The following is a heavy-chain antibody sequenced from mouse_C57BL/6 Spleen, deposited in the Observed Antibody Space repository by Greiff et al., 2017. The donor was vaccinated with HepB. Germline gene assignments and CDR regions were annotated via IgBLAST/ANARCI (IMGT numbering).Heavy chain of an antibody. CDR1: GFTFSSYA. J-gene: IGHJ4*01. CDR2: ISSGGDYI. CDR3: TRVANWDGYYYAMDY. Sequence: DVHLVESGEGLVKPGGSLKLSCAASGFTFSSYAMSWVRQTPEKRLEWVAYISSGGDYIYYADTVKGRFTISRDNARNTLYLQMSSLKSEDTAMYYCTRVANWDGYYYAMDYWGQGTSVTVSS. D-gene: IGHD4-1*01. V-gene: IGHV5-9-1*02.